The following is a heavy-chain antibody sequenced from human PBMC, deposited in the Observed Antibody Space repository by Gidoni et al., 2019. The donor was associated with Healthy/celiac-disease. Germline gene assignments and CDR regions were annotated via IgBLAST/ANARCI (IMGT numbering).Heavy chain of an antibody. CDR1: GGSISSGSYY. CDR2: IYTSGST. Sequence: QVQLQESGPGLVKPSQTLSLTCTVSGGSISSGSYYWSWIRQPAGKGLEWIGRIYTSGSTNYNPSLKSRVTISVDTSKNQFSLKLSSVTAADTAVYYCARARRPQNWFDPWGQGTLVTVSS. J-gene: IGHJ5*02. V-gene: IGHV4-61*02. CDR3: ARARRPQNWFDP. D-gene: IGHD6-25*01.